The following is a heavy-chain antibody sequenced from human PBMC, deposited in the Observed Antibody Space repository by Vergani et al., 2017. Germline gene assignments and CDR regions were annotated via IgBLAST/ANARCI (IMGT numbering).Heavy chain of an antibody. D-gene: IGHD1-26*01. V-gene: IGHV4-59*01. J-gene: IGHJ5*02. CDR1: GGSINSYY. Sequence: QVQLQESGPGLVKPSETLSLTCTVSGGSINSYYWSWIRQPPGKGLEWIGYIYYSGSTNYNPSLKSRVTISLDTSKNQFSLKLSSVTAADTAVYHCARDFAGRELPWFDPWGQGTLVTVSS. CDR3: ARDFAGRELPWFDP. CDR2: IYYSGST.